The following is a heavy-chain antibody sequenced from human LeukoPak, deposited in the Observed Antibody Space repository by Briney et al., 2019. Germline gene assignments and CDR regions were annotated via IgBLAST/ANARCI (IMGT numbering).Heavy chain of an antibody. Sequence: AGGSLRLSCASSGFIFSHYGMNWVRQAPGKGLEWVSGITSRSTTYYADAVKGRFTISRDNAKNSLYLQMNSLRAEDTAVYYCARAVLLWFGTVTDAFDIWGQGTMVTVSS. V-gene: IGHV3-69-1*01. CDR2: ITSRSTT. CDR3: ARAVLLWFGTVTDAFDI. CDR1: GFIFSHYG. D-gene: IGHD3-10*01. J-gene: IGHJ3*02.